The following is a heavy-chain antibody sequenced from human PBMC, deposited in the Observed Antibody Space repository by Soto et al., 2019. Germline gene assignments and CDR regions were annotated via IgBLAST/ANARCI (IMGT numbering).Heavy chain of an antibody. V-gene: IGHV3-11*01. J-gene: IGHJ6*03. CDR1: GFTFSDYY. Sequence: GGSLRLSCAASGFTFSDYYMSWIRQAPGKGLEWVSYISSSGSTIYYADSVKGRFTISRDNAKNSLYLQMNSLRAEDTAVYYCARREKEVLRFLEAGRPHQGYYYYMDVWGKGTTVTVSS. CDR2: ISSSGSTI. D-gene: IGHD3-3*01. CDR3: ARREKEVLRFLEAGRPHQGYYYYMDV.